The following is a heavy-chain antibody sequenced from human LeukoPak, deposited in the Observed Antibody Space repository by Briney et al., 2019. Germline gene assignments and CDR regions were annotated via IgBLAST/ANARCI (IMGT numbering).Heavy chain of an antibody. CDR2: ISWNSGSI. J-gene: IGHJ4*02. CDR1: GFTFDDYA. Sequence: EPGRSLRLSCAASGFTFDDYAMHWVRQAPGKGLEWVSGISWNSGSIGYADSVKGRFTISRDNAKNSLYLQMNGLRAEDTAVYYCARRKVPAGNDYWGQGTLVTVSS. D-gene: IGHD2-2*01. CDR3: ARRKVPAGNDY. V-gene: IGHV3-9*01.